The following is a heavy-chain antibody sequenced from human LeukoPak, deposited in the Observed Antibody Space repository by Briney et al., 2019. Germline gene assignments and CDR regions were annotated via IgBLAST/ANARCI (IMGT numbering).Heavy chain of an antibody. CDR1: GYTFTGYY. D-gene: IGHD2-2*01. V-gene: IGHV1-2*06. Sequence: GASVKVSCKASGYTFTGYYMHWVRQAPGQGLEWMGRINPNSGGTNYAQKFQGRVTMTRDTSTNTVYMELSSLRSEDTAVYYCARDQVIVVVPVGSSRVPSPVDLNYYFYGMDVWGQGTTVTVSS. CDR3: ARDQVIVVVPVGSSRVPSPVDLNYYFYGMDV. J-gene: IGHJ6*02. CDR2: INPNSGGT.